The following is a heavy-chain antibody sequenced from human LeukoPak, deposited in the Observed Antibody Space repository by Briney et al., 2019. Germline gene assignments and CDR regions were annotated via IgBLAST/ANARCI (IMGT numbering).Heavy chain of an antibody. CDR2: ISAYNGNT. J-gene: IGHJ4*02. Sequence: ASVKVSCKASGYTFTSYGISWVRQATGQGLEWMGWISAYNGNTNYAQKLQGRVTMTTDTSTSTAYMELRSLRSDDTAVYYCARDPDSSGYIGFDYWGQGTLVTVSS. CDR1: GYTFTSYG. V-gene: IGHV1-18*01. D-gene: IGHD3-22*01. CDR3: ARDPDSSGYIGFDY.